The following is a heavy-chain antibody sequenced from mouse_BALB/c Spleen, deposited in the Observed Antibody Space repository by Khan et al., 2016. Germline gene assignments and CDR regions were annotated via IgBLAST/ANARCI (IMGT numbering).Heavy chain of an antibody. CDR1: GFTFSSFG. D-gene: IGHD2-1*01. Sequence: EVELVESGGGLVQPGGSRKLSCAASGFTFSSFGMHWVRQAPEQGLEWVAYISRGSSAIYYEDTVKGRFTISRDNPKNTLFLQMTSLRSEDTAMYYCARHYGNYERGWLAYWGQGTLVTVSA. CDR2: ISRGSSAI. J-gene: IGHJ3*01. CDR3: ARHYGNYERGWLAY. V-gene: IGHV5-17*02.